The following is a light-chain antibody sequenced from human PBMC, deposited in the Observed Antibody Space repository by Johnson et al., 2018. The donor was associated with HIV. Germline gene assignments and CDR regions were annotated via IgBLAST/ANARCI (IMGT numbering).Light chain of an antibody. J-gene: IGLJ1*01. CDR3: GIWHSSLSAGGV. CDR2: DTY. V-gene: IGLV1-51*01. Sequence: QSVLTQPPSVSAAPGQKVTISCSGSSSNIGNNYVSWYQQLPGTAPKLLIYDTYKRPSGIPDRFSGSKSGTSATLCITGLQTGDEAYYYCGIWHSSLSAGGVFGTGTKVTVL. CDR1: SSNIGNNY.